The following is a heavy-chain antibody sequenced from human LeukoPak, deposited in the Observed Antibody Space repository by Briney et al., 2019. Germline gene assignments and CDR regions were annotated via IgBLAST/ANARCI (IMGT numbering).Heavy chain of an antibody. CDR2: IRSKANSYAT. J-gene: IGHJ5*02. CDR1: GSTFSGSA. Sequence: PGGSLRLSCAASGSTFSGSAMHWVRQASGKGLEWVGRIRSKANSYATAYAASVKGRFTISRDDSKNTAYLQMNSLKTEDTAVYYCTTPRAVAGNWFDPWGQGTLVTVSS. CDR3: TTPRAVAGNWFDP. V-gene: IGHV3-73*01. D-gene: IGHD6-19*01.